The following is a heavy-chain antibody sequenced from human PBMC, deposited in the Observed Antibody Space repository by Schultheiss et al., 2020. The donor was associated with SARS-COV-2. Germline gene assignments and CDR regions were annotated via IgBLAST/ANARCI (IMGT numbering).Heavy chain of an antibody. CDR2: ISWNSGSI. D-gene: IGHD3-16*01. J-gene: IGHJ4*02. V-gene: IGHV3-23*01. CDR3: AKRSDWGNFDY. Sequence: GGSLRLSCAASGFKNYDINWVRQAPGKGLEWVSGISWNSGSIGYADSVKGRFTISRDNSRNTLYLQMNSLRAEDTAVYYCAKRSDWGNFDYWGQGTLVTVSS. CDR1: GFKNYD.